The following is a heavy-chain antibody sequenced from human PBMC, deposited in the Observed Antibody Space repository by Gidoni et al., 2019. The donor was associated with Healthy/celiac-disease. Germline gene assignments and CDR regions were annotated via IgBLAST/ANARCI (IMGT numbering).Heavy chain of an antibody. CDR2: IYYSGST. Sequence: QVQLQESGPGLVKPSETLSLTCTVSGGSISSYYWSWIRQPPGKGLEWIGYIYYSGSTNYNPSLKSRVTISVDTSKNQFSLKLSSVTAADTAVYYCAGAPVGYPTSSHDYWGQGTLVTVSS. V-gene: IGHV4-59*01. D-gene: IGHD1-26*01. CDR3: AGAPVGYPTSSHDY. J-gene: IGHJ4*02. CDR1: GGSISSYY.